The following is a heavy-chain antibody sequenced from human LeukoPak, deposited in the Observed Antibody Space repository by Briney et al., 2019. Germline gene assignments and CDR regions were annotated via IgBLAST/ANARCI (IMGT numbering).Heavy chain of an antibody. V-gene: IGHV3-30-3*01. J-gene: IGHJ4*02. Sequence: GRSLRLSCAASGFTFSNYAMHWVRQAPGKGLEWVAVISYDGSNKYYADSVKGRFTISRDNSKNTLYLQMNSLRAEDTAVYYCARDNLVGASDYRGQGTLVTVSS. CDR1: GFTFSNYA. D-gene: IGHD1-26*01. CDR2: ISYDGSNK. CDR3: ARDNLVGASDY.